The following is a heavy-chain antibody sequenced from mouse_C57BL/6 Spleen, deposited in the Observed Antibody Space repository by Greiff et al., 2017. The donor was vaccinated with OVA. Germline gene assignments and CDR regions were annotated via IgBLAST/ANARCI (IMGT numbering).Heavy chain of an antibody. CDR1: GYAFSSSW. CDR3: APPVGYYYAMDY. V-gene: IGHV1-82*01. D-gene: IGHD3-3*01. CDR2: IYPGDGDT. J-gene: IGHJ4*01. Sequence: VMLVESGPELVKPGASVKISCKASGYAFSSSWMNWVKQRPGKGLEWIGRIYPGDGDTNYNGKFKGKATLTADKSSSTAYMQLSSLTSEDSAVYFCAPPVGYYYAMDYWGQGTSVTVSS.